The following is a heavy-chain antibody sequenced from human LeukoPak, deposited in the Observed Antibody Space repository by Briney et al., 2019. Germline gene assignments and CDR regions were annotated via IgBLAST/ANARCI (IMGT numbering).Heavy chain of an antibody. CDR2: IYYSGST. CDR3: ARASGSGSYYNVPDY. CDR1: GGSFSGYY. V-gene: IGHV4-31*11. Sequence: SETLSLTCAVYGGSFSGYYWSWIRQHPGKGLEWIGYIYYSGSTYYNPSLKSRVTISVDTSKNQFSLKLSSVTAADTAVYYCARASGSGSYYNVPDYWGQGTLVTVSS. J-gene: IGHJ4*02. D-gene: IGHD3-10*01.